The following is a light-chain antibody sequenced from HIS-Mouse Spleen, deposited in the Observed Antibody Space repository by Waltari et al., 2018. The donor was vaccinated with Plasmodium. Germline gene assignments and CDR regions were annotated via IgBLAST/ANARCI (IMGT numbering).Light chain of an antibody. Sequence: DIQMTQSPSTLSASVGDRVTITCRASQSISSWLAWYQQKPGKAPKLLIYKASSLESGVPDRFSGSGSGTDFTLKISRVEAEDVGVYYCMQGTHWPGTFGQGTKVEIK. CDR2: KAS. CDR1: QSISSW. J-gene: IGKJ1*01. CDR3: MQGTHWPGT. V-gene: IGKV1-5*03.